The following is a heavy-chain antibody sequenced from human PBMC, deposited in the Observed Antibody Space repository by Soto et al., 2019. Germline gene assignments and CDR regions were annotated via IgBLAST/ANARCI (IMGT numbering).Heavy chain of an antibody. J-gene: IGHJ6*02. Sequence: GGSLRLSCEASGFTFSHYAMHWVRQAPGKGLEWVAVISYDGSNRYYTDSVKGQFTISRDNSKSTLYLQMNSLKAEDTAVFYCARGYGSYYYGLDVWGQGTTVTVSS. CDR2: ISYDGSNR. V-gene: IGHV3-30-3*01. CDR1: GFTFSHYA. D-gene: IGHD3-10*01. CDR3: ARGYGSYYYGLDV.